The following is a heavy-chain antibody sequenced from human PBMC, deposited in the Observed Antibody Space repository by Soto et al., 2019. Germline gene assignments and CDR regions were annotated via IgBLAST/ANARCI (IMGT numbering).Heavy chain of an antibody. Sequence: GGSLRLSCVGSGFTFSTYSINWVRQAPGKGLEWVSSISSRSDIYYADSVKGRFTISRDNAKNSVSLQMNSLRAEDTAVYYCAREYTAWPLAYGLDVWGQGTTVTSP. CDR2: ISSRSDI. CDR1: GFTFSTYS. D-gene: IGHD2-2*02. J-gene: IGHJ6*02. CDR3: AREYTAWPLAYGLDV. V-gene: IGHV3-21*01.